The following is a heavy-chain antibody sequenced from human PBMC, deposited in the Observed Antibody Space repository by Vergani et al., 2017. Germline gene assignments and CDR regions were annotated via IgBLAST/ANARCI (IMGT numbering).Heavy chain of an antibody. D-gene: IGHD5-18*01. Sequence: EVQLVESGGGLVPPGRSLRLSCAASGFSFGAYAMTWVRQAPGKGLEWVAFIRNKAYGVTTEYAASVKGRFTISRDDSKRLAYLQLSGLKTEGTAVYFCSRGRGYSFGYSDYWGQGTQVTVSS. CDR1: GFSFGAYA. CDR3: SRGRGYSFGYSDY. J-gene: IGHJ4*02. CDR2: IRNKAYGVTT. V-gene: IGHV3-49*04.